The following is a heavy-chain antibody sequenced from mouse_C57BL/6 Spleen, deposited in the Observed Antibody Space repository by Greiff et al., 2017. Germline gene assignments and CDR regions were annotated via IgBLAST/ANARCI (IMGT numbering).Heavy chain of an antibody. V-gene: IGHV14-1*01. J-gene: IGHJ3*01. CDR3: TRRNDYDGTPFAY. CDR2: IDPEDGDT. D-gene: IGHD2-4*01. Sequence: VQLQQSGAELVRPGASVKLSCTASGFNIKDYYMHWVKQRPEQGLEWIGRIDPEDGDTEYAPKFQGKATMTADTSSNTAYLQLSSLTSADTAVYYCTRRNDYDGTPFAYWGQGTLVTVSA. CDR1: GFNIKDYY.